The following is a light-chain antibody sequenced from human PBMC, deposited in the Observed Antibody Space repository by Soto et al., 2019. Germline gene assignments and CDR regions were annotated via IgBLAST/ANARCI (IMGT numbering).Light chain of an antibody. J-gene: IGKJ5*01. CDR2: DTF. V-gene: IGKV1-5*01. CDR3: QQYSTYPT. CDR1: QSVSNW. Sequence: DIQMTQSPSTLSASIGDRVTITCRASQSVSNWLAWYQQKPGKAPKLLLYDTFSLDSGVPSRFSGSGSGTAFTLTISSLQPDDFATYYCQQYSTYPTVGQGTRLEMK.